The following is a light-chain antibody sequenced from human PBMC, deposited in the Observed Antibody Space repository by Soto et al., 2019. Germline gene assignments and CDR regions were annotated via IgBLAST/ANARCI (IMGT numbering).Light chain of an antibody. V-gene: IGKV1-17*03. J-gene: IGKJ2*01. CDR3: LHHNSYPYT. CDR1: QDISRF. CDR2: DTS. Sequence: DVQMIQSPSAMSASVGDRVTITCRASQDISRFVAWIQQKPGKAPERLIYDTSTLQVGVPSRFSGGGSGTEFTLAISGLQAEDSATYYCLHHNSYPYTFGQGTKLEIK.